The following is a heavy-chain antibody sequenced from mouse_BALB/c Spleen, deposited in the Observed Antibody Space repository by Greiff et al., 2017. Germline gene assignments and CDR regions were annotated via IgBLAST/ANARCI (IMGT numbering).Heavy chain of an antibody. V-gene: IGHV14-4*02. Sequence: VQLKQSGAELVRSGASVKLSCTASGFNIKDYYMHWVKQRPEQGLEWIGWIDPENGDTEYAPKFQGKATMTADTSSNTAYLQLSSLTSEDTAVYYCNAGLGEDYWGQGTTLTVSS. CDR2: IDPENGDT. CDR1: GFNIKDYY. CDR3: NAGLGEDY. J-gene: IGHJ2*01.